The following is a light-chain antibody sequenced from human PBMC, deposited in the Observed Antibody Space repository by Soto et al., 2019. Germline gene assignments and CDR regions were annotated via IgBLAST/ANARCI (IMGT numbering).Light chain of an antibody. CDR1: QSISSW. V-gene: IGKV1-5*03. CDR2: EGS. Sequence: DIQMTQSPSTLSASVGDRVTITCRASQSISSWLAWYQQKPGEAPKLLIYEGSTLDSGVPSRFSGSGSGTEFTLTISSLQTDDFATFYCQQYNTYSRTFGQGTKVEVK. CDR3: QQYNTYSRT. J-gene: IGKJ1*01.